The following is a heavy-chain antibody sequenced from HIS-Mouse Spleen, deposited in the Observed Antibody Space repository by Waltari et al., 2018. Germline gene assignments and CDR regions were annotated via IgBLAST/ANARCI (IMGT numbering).Heavy chain of an antibody. V-gene: IGHV4-39*07. J-gene: IGHJ2*01. CDR1: GGSIRSSRYY. D-gene: IGHD6-13*01. Sequence: QLQLQESGPGLVKPSETLSLPCTVPGGSIRSSRYYLGWIRQPPGKGLAWIGSIYYSGSTYYNPSLKSRVTISVDTSKNQFSLKLSSVTAADTAVYYCAREIPYSSSWYDWYFDLWGRGTLVTVSS. CDR3: AREIPYSSSWYDWYFDL. CDR2: IYYSGST.